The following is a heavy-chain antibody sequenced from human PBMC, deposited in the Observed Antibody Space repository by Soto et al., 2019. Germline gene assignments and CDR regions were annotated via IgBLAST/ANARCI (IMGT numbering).Heavy chain of an antibody. Sequence: QVQLQESGPGLVKPSETLSLTCTVSGGSISSYYWSWIRQPPGKGLEWIGYIYYSGSTNYNPSLKSRVTISVDTSNNQFSLNLSSGTAADTAVYYCASYGSRRYPRFDPWGQGTLVTVSS. J-gene: IGHJ5*02. CDR2: IYYSGST. V-gene: IGHV4-59*01. CDR1: GGSISSYY. CDR3: ASYGSRRYPRFDP. D-gene: IGHD3-10*01.